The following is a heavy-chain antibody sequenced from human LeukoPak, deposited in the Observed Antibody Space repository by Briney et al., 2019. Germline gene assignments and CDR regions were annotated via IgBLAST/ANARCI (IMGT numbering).Heavy chain of an antibody. CDR3: ARYGSGSYYEFDY. V-gene: IGHV3-9*03. Sequence: GGSLRLSCAASGFTFDDYAMHWVRQAPGKGLEWVSGISWNSGSIGYADSVKGRFTISRDNAKNSLYLQMNSLRAEDMALYYCARYGSGSYYEFDYWGQGTLVTVSS. D-gene: IGHD3-10*01. CDR2: ISWNSGSI. J-gene: IGHJ4*02. CDR1: GFTFDDYA.